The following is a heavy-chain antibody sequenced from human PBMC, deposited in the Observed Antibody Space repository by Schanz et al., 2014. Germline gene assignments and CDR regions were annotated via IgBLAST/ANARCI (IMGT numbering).Heavy chain of an antibody. Sequence: QVQLVESGGGLVKPGGSLRLSCAASGFTFSDNFVSWIRQAPGKGLEWISYITTSTSYTNYADSVKGRFTISRDNAKKSLFLQMNSLRAEDTAVYYCARLGRMGAFDIWGQGTMVTVSS. V-gene: IGHV3-11*06. J-gene: IGHJ3*02. D-gene: IGHD2-8*01. CDR2: ITTSTSYT. CDR3: ARLGRMGAFDI. CDR1: GFTFSDNF.